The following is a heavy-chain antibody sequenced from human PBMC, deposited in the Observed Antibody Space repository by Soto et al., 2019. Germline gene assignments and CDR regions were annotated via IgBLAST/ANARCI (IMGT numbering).Heavy chain of an antibody. CDR2: IYYSGST. Sequence: SETLSLTCTVSGGSISSYYWSWIRQPPGKGLEWIGYIYYSGSTNYNPSLKSRVTISVDTSKNQFSLKLSSVTAADTAVYYCARDQSPRESPYYFYGMDVWGQGTTVTVSS. J-gene: IGHJ6*02. CDR1: GGSISSYY. V-gene: IGHV4-59*01. D-gene: IGHD1-26*01. CDR3: ARDQSPRESPYYFYGMDV.